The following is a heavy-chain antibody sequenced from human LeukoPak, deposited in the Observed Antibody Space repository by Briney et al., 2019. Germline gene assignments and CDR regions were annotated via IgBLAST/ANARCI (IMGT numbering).Heavy chain of an antibody. V-gene: IGHV3-30*04. D-gene: IGHD3-10*01. Sequence: GGSLRLSCAASGFTFSSYAMHWVRQAPGKGLEGVAVISYDGSNKYYAASVKGRFTISRDNSKNTLYLQMNSLRAEDTAVYYCARDLGTMVRGVIIPYGIDVWGQGTTVTVSS. CDR3: ARDLGTMVRGVIIPYGIDV. CDR2: ISYDGSNK. J-gene: IGHJ6*02. CDR1: GFTFSSYA.